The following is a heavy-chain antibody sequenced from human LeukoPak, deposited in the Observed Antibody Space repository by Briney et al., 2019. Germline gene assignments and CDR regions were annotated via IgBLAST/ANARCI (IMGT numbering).Heavy chain of an antibody. CDR2: IRYDGSKK. Sequence: PGGSLRLSCAASGFIFSSYGMHWVRQAPGKGLEWVAFIRYDGSKKYYADSVRGRFTISRDNAKNSLYLQMNSLRAEDTAVYYCARGGAWGTDPPNYWGQGTLVTVSS. CDR1: GFIFSSYG. CDR3: ARGGAWGTDPPNY. V-gene: IGHV3-30*02. J-gene: IGHJ4*02. D-gene: IGHD1-7*01.